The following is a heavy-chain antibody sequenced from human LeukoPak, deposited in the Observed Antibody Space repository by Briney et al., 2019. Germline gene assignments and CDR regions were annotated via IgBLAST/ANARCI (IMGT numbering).Heavy chain of an antibody. CDR2: IFPGDSDA. J-gene: IGHJ5*02. Sequence: GESLQISCQGSGDSFDSYWIGWVRQMPGKGLEWMGIIFPGDSDARCSPSFLGQVTFSADKSIRTVYLQWDSLKASDTATYYCAAQFNAGLGGYPDHWGQGTLVIVSS. D-gene: IGHD3-22*01. CDR3: AAQFNAGLGGYPDH. CDR1: GDSFDSYW. V-gene: IGHV5-51*01.